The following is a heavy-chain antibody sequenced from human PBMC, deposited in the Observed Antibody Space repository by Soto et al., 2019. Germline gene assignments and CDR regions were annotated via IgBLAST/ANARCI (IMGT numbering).Heavy chain of an antibody. V-gene: IGHV1-2*02. CDR1: GYPVTAYY. D-gene: IGHD3-3*01. CDR3: ARGGGVGVAGSAAFDM. Sequence: QLHLVQSGAVVKKPGASVTVSCSASGYPVTAYYMHWVRQAPGRGLAWMGGINPATGAAKYTQPFQGRVTMTRDTSTSAVFMELSGLTSEDTAVFYCARGGGVGVAGSAAFDMWGQGTLVTVSS. J-gene: IGHJ3*02. CDR2: INPATGAA.